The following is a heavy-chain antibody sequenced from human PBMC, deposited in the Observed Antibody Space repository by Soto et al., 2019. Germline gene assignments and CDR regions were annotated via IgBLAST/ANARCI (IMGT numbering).Heavy chain of an antibody. V-gene: IGHV3-11*06. D-gene: IGHD2-2*01. CDR1: GFTFSDYY. J-gene: IGHJ4*02. CDR3: ARGADTSFPLDY. Sequence: QVQLVESGGGLVQPGGSLRVSCAASGFTFSDYYMSWVRQAPGKGLEWVSYVSGSRSDTKYADSVKGRFTISRDNAKNSLYLQMNSLRAEDTAVYYCARGADTSFPLDYWGQGTLVTVSS. CDR2: VSGSRSDT.